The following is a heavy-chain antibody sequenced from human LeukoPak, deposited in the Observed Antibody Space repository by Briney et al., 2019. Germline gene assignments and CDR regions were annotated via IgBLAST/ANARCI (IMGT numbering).Heavy chain of an antibody. Sequence: PGGSLRLSCAASGFTFSVYSMNWVRQAPGKGLEWVSSISSSSSYIYYADSVKGRFTISRGNAKNSLYLQMNSLRAEDTAVYYCARGAFYYDSSGYSYAFDIWGQGTMVTVSS. V-gene: IGHV3-21*01. D-gene: IGHD3-22*01. CDR3: ARGAFYYDSSGYSYAFDI. CDR2: ISSSSSYI. CDR1: GFTFSVYS. J-gene: IGHJ3*02.